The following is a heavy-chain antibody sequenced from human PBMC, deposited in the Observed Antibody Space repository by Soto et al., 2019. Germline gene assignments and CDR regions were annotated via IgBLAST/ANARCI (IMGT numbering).Heavy chain of an antibody. Sequence: LETLSLTCAVYGGSFSGYYWSWIRQPPGKGLEWIGEINHSGSTNYNPSLKSRVTISVDTSKNQFSLKLSSVTAADTAVYYCASTWRPHWYFDLWGRGTLVTVSS. CDR1: GGSFSGYY. CDR2: INHSGST. D-gene: IGHD3-16*01. V-gene: IGHV4-34*01. J-gene: IGHJ2*01. CDR3: ASTWRPHWYFDL.